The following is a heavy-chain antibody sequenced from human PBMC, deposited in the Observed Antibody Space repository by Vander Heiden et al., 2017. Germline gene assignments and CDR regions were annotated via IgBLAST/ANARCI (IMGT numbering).Heavy chain of an antibody. Sequence: EVQLVESGGGLVHPGGSLSLPCLGSRFTFSAYTVHWVRQAPGKGLEYISSINTNGDRTYTADSVKGRFTISRDNSKNTLYLLMSSLRAEDTAIYYCAGSSYQDAFDVWGQGTVVTVSS. J-gene: IGHJ3*01. V-gene: IGHV3-64D*06. D-gene: IGHD3-3*01. CDR3: AGSSYQDAFDV. CDR2: INTNGDRT. CDR1: RFTFSAYT.